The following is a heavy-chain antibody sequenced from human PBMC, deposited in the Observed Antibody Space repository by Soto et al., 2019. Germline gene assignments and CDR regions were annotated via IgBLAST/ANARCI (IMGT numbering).Heavy chain of an antibody. CDR1: GFTFSTYS. Sequence: GSLRLSCAASGFTFSTYSVNWVRQAPGKGLEWVSSISSGSSYIYYADSVKGRFTISRDNAKNALFLQMNSLRAEDTTVYYCAKDQYGRGRRCSPLASGGQGTRFTV. CDR2: ISSGSSYI. CDR3: AKDQYGRGRRCSPLAS. J-gene: IGHJ4*02. V-gene: IGHV3-21*01. D-gene: IGHD1-1*01.